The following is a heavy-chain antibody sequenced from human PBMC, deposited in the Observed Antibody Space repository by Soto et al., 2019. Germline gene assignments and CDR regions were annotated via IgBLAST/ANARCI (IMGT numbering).Heavy chain of an antibody. CDR2: INPILSMS. V-gene: IGHV1-69*02. CDR3: ASSYGSGYRAFDY. D-gene: IGHD3-10*01. CDR1: GDTFTFYS. J-gene: IGHJ4*02. Sequence: QVQLVQSGAEVKKPGSSVRVSCKASGDTFTFYSITWVRQAPGLGLEWMGRINPILSMSNYAQRFQGRVTRTADKSTSTAYMELSSLRSEDTAMYYWASSYGSGYRAFDYWGQGALVTVSS.